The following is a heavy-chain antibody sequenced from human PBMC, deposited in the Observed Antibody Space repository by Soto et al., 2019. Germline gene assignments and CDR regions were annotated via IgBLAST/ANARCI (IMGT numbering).Heavy chain of an antibody. CDR3: ARADHYYGSGSRI. J-gene: IGHJ4*02. CDR2: ISSSSSYI. D-gene: IGHD3-10*01. CDR1: GFTFSSYS. Sequence: EVQLVESGGGLVKPGGSLRLSCAASGFTFSSYSMNWVRQAPGKGLEWVSSISSSSSYIYYADSVKGRFPISRDNAKNSLYLQMNSLRAEDTAVYYCARADHYYGSGSRIWGQGTLVTVSS. V-gene: IGHV3-21*01.